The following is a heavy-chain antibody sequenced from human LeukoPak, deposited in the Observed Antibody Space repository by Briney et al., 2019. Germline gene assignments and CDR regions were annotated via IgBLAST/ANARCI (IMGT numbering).Heavy chain of an antibody. Sequence: GGSLRLSCAASGFTFSSYEMNWVRQAPGKGLEWVSYISTTGSSIYYADSVKGRFTISRDNAKNSLYLQMNSLRAEDMALYYCAKEGSYYGSGSWYYFDYWGQGTLVTVSS. CDR3: AKEGSYYGSGSWYYFDY. V-gene: IGHV3-48*03. J-gene: IGHJ4*02. CDR2: ISTTGSSI. D-gene: IGHD3-10*01. CDR1: GFTFSSYE.